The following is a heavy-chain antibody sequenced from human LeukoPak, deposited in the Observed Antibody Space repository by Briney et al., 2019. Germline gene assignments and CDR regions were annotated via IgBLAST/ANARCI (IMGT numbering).Heavy chain of an antibody. CDR2: IWYDGSNK. Sequence: GRSLRLSCAASGFTFSSYGMHWVRQAPGKGLEWVAVIWYDGSNKYYADSVKGRFTISRDNSKNTLYLQMSSLRAEDTAVYYCARAASSGPAYYFDYWGQGTLVTVSS. V-gene: IGHV3-33*01. J-gene: IGHJ4*02. CDR3: ARAASSGPAYYFDY. D-gene: IGHD2-2*01. CDR1: GFTFSSYG.